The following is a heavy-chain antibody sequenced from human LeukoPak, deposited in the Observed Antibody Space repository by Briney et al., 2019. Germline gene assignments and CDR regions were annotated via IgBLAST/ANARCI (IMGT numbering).Heavy chain of an antibody. J-gene: IGHJ4*02. CDR3: ARHRNYDFWSGYPPPFDY. CDR2: MYYSGST. V-gene: IGHV4-59*08. CDR1: GGSISSYY. D-gene: IGHD3-3*01. Sequence: SETLSLTCTVSGGSISSYYWSLIRQPPGKGLEWIGYMYYSGSTNYNPSLKSRVTISVDTSKNQFSLKLSSVTAADTAVYYCARHRNYDFWSGYPPPFDYWGQGTLVTVSS.